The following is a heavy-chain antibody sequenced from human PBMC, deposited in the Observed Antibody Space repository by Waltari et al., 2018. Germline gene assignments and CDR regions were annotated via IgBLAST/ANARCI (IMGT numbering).Heavy chain of an antibody. J-gene: IGHJ4*02. CDR3: ARGGGSRDYDY. CDR2: ISSSSSYI. Sequence: EVQLVESGGGLVKPGGSLRLSWAASGFTFSSYSMNWVRQAPGKGLEWVSSISSSSSYIYYADSVKGRFTISRDNAKNSLYLQMNSLRAEDTAVYYCARGGGSRDYDYWGQGTLVTVSS. D-gene: IGHD1-26*01. V-gene: IGHV3-21*01. CDR1: GFTFSSYS.